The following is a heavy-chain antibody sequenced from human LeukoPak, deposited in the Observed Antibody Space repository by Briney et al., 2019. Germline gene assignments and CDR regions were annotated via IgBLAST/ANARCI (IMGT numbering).Heavy chain of an antibody. V-gene: IGHV3-11*01. CDR2: ISRSGSTK. J-gene: IGHJ4*02. CDR1: GFTFSDYN. Sequence: KAGGSLRLSCAASGFTFSDYNMRWIRQAPGKGLEWVSSISRSGSTKYYADSVKGRFTISRDNAKNSLFLQMNSLRAEDTAMYYCTTVIAYDSNGQGGQGTLVTVSS. D-gene: IGHD3-22*01. CDR3: TTVIAYDSNGQ.